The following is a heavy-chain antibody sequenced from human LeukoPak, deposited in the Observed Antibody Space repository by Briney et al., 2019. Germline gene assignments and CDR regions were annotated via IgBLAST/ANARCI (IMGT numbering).Heavy chain of an antibody. CDR2: IHYSGST. Sequence: SETLSLTCTVSGGSISSYYWSWIRQPPGKGLEWIGYIHYSGSTNYNPSLKSRVTISVDTSKNQFSLKLSSVTAADTAVYYCARADSSSWSPGVFDPWGQGTLVTVSS. V-gene: IGHV4-59*01. CDR1: GGSISSYY. CDR3: ARADSSSWSPGVFDP. D-gene: IGHD6-13*01. J-gene: IGHJ5*02.